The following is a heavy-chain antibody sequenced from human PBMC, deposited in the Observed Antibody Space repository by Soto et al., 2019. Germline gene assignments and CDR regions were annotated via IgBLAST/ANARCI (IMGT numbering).Heavy chain of an antibody. J-gene: IGHJ3*02. CDR2: INWNGGST. V-gene: IGHV3-20*01. CDR1: GFTFYDYG. CDR3: ARDYYGSGSYYKPSAFDI. D-gene: IGHD3-10*01. Sequence: PGGSLRLSCAASGFTFYDYGMSWVRQAPGKGLEWVSGINWNGGSTGYADSVKGRFTISRDNAKNSLYLQMNSLRAEDTALYHCARDYYGSGSYYKPSAFDIWGQGTMVTVSS.